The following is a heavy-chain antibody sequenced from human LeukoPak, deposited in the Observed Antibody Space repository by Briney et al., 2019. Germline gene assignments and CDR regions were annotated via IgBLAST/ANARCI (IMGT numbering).Heavy chain of an antibody. CDR2: IYTSGST. CDR3: AREGLAGATTYWFDP. V-gene: IGHV4-4*07. Sequence: PSETLSLTCTVSGGSISSYYWSWIRQPAGKGLEWIGRIYTSGSTNYNPSLKSRVTMSVDTSKNQFSLKLSSVTAADTAVHYCAREGLAGATTYWFDPWGQGTLVTVSS. J-gene: IGHJ5*02. D-gene: IGHD1-26*01. CDR1: GGSISSYY.